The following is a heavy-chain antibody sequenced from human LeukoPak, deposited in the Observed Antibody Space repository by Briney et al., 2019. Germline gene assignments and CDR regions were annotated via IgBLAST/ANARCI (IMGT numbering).Heavy chain of an antibody. CDR2: ISSSGSSI. J-gene: IGHJ3*02. V-gene: IGHV3-48*03. CDR1: GFTFSTYG. CDR3: ARNTPEDAFDI. Sequence: GGSLRLSCAASGFTFSTYGMHWVRQAPGKGLEWVSYISSSGSSIYYADSVKGRFTISRDNAKNSLCLQMNSLRAKDTAVYYCARNTPEDAFDIWGQGTMVTVSS.